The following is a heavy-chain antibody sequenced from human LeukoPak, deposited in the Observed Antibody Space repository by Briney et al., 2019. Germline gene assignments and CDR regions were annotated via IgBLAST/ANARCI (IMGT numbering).Heavy chain of an antibody. Sequence: SGPTLVKPTQTLTLTCTFSGFSLSACGVGVGWIRQPPGKALEWLALIYWNDDKRYSPSLMSRLTITKDTSKNQVVLTMTNMDPVDTATYYCAHLGPSGIGYCSSTSCLDAFDIWGQGTMVTVSS. CDR1: GFSLSACGVG. CDR3: AHLGPSGIGYCSSTSCLDAFDI. J-gene: IGHJ3*02. D-gene: IGHD2-2*01. CDR2: IYWNDDK. V-gene: IGHV2-5*01.